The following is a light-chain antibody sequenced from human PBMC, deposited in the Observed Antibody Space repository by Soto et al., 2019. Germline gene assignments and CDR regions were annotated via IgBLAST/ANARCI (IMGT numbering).Light chain of an antibody. CDR3: QHYYTSPLT. J-gene: IGKJ3*01. CDR2: GAS. CDR1: QNVNNK. Sequence: IVMTQSPATLSVSPGERATLSCRASQNVNNKLAWYQQKPGQSPRLVLYGASTRATGIPARFTGGGSGTEFTLTITSLQSEDFAVYYCQHYYTSPLTFGPGTTVDIK. V-gene: IGKV3-15*01.